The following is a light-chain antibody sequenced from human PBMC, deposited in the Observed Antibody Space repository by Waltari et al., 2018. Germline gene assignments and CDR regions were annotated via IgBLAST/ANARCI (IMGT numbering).Light chain of an antibody. CDR1: QSISSW. CDR2: KAS. V-gene: IGKV1-5*03. CDR3: PHTT. J-gene: IGKJ1*01. Sequence: DIQMTQSPSTLSASVGDRVTITCRASQSISSWLAWYQQKPGKAPKLLIYKASSLESGVPSRFSGSGSGTEFTLTISSLQPDDFATYYCPHTTFGQGTKVEIK.